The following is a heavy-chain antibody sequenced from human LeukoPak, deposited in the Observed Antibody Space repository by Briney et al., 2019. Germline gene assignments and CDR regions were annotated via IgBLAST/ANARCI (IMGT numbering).Heavy chain of an antibody. CDR2: ISAYNGNT. Sequence: ASVKVSCKASGYTFTSYGISWVRQAPGQGLEWMGWISAYNGNTNYAQKLQGRVTMTTDTSTSTAYMELRSLRSDDTAVYYCVRLGYSSSWYEGWFDPWGQGTLVTVSS. V-gene: IGHV1-18*01. CDR1: GYTFTSYG. D-gene: IGHD6-13*01. CDR3: VRLGYSSSWYEGWFDP. J-gene: IGHJ5*02.